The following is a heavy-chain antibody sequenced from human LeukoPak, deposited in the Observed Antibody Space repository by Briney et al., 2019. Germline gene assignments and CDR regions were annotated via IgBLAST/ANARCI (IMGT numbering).Heavy chain of an antibody. V-gene: IGHV3-21*01. D-gene: IGHD6-13*01. CDR3: AKSLYSGSRFDP. Sequence: GGSLRLSCAASGFTFSSYSMNWVRQAPGKGLEWVSSISTSGTYIHYADSVKGRFTISRDNAKNSLYLLMNSLRAEDTAVYSCAKSLYSGSRFDPWGQGTLVTVSS. CDR2: ISTSGTYI. CDR1: GFTFSSYS. J-gene: IGHJ5*02.